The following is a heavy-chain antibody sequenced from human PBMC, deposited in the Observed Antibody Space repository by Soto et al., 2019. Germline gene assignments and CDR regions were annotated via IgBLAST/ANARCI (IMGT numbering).Heavy chain of an antibody. CDR3: AGTGYSSGWYYYYYGMDV. D-gene: IGHD6-19*01. Sequence: SVKVSCKASGGTFSSYAISWVRQAPGQGLEWMGGIIPIFGTANYAQKFQGRVTITADESTSTAYMELSSLRSEDTAVYYCAGTGYSSGWYYYYYGMDVWGQGTTVPVS. V-gene: IGHV1-69*13. CDR2: IIPIFGTA. J-gene: IGHJ6*02. CDR1: GGTFSSYA.